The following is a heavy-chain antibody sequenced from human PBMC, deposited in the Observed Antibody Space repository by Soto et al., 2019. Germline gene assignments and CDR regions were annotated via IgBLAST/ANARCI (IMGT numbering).Heavy chain of an antibody. D-gene: IGHD3-22*01. CDR3: ARTSGDYSLDY. CDR2: INAGNGNT. V-gene: IGHV1-3*01. J-gene: IGHJ4*02. Sequence: QVQPVQSGAEVKKPGASVKVSCKASGNTFTSYAMHSVRQAPGQRLEWMGWINAGNGNTKYSQKFRGRVTITRDTSASTAYMELNSLRSEDTAVYYCARTSGDYSLDYWGQGALVTVSS. CDR1: GNTFTSYA.